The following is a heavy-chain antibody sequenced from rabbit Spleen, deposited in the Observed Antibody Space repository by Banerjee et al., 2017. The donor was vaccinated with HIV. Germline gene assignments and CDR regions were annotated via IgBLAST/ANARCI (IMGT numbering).Heavy chain of an antibody. Sequence: QSLEESGGDMVKPGASLTLTCTASGFSFSNSYYICWVRQAPGKGPEWIGCIYPDGSGSTAYASWAKGRFTISKTSSTTVTLQMTSLTAADTATYFCARGSAAMTMVITGYYLNLWGQGTLVTVS. CDR2: IYPDGSGST. CDR3: ARGSAAMTMVITGYYLNL. D-gene: IGHD2-1*01. CDR1: GFSFSNSYY. J-gene: IGHJ4*01. V-gene: IGHV1S40*01.